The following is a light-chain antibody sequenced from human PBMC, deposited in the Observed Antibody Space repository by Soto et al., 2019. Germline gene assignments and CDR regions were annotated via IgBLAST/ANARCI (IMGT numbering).Light chain of an antibody. CDR2: GES. Sequence: EIVLTQSPGTLSLSPGERATLSCRASQSVSSSYLAWYQQKPGQAPRLRIYGESSRATGIPDRFSGSGSGTDFTITISRLEPEDFAVYYCQQYGSSPRTFGQGTKVEIK. J-gene: IGKJ1*01. CDR3: QQYGSSPRT. CDR1: QSVSSSY. V-gene: IGKV3-20*01.